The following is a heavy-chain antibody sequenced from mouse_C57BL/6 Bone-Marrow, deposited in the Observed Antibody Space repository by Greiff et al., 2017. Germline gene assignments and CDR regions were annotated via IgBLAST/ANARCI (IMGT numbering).Heavy chain of an antibody. Sequence: EVKLMESGPGLVKPSQSLSLTCSVTGYSITSGYYWNWIRQFPGKKLEWMGYISYDGSNKYNPSPKNRISITRDTSKNQFFLKLNSVTTEYTATYYCAREDSNFPWFAYWGQGTLVTVSA. CDR1: GYSITSGYY. V-gene: IGHV3-6*01. CDR2: ISYDGSN. CDR3: AREDSNFPWFAY. J-gene: IGHJ3*01. D-gene: IGHD2-5*01.